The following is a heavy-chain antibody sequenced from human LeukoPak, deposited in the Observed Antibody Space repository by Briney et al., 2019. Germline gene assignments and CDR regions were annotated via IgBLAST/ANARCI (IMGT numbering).Heavy chain of an antibody. Sequence: SQTLSVTCAISGDSVSSNTPAWNWIRQSPSRGLEWLGRTYYRSKWYNDYAVSVRSRITINPDTAKNQFSLQLNSVTPEDTAVYYCARQQRGAFDYWGQGTLVTVSS. V-gene: IGHV6-1*01. J-gene: IGHJ4*02. D-gene: IGHD6-13*01. CDR1: GDSVSSNTPA. CDR2: TYYRSKWYN. CDR3: ARQQRGAFDY.